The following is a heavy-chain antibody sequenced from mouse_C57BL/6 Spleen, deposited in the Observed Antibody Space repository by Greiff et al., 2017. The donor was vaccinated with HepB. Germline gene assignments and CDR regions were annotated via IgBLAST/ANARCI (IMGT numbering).Heavy chain of an antibody. D-gene: IGHD1-1*01. V-gene: IGHV5-17*01. J-gene: IGHJ2*01. Sequence: EVQVVESGGGLVKPGGSLKLSCAASGFTFSDYGMHWVRQAPEKGLEWVAYISSGSSTIYYAETVKGRFTISRDNAKNTLFLQMTSLRSEDTAMYYCARPPVEGLYFDYWGQGTTLTVSS. CDR1: GFTFSDYG. CDR3: ARPPVEGLYFDY. CDR2: ISSGSSTI.